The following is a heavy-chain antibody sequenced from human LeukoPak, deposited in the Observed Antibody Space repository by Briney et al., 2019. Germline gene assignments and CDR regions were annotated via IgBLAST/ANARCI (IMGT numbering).Heavy chain of an antibody. CDR2: IYHSGST. CDR3: ARDYVPYCGGDCYLLSS. V-gene: IGHV4-38-2*02. CDR1: GYSISSGYY. D-gene: IGHD2-21*01. J-gene: IGHJ4*02. Sequence: PSETLSLTCTVSGYSISSGYYWGWIRQPPGEGLEWIGSIYHSGSTYYNPSLKSRVTISVDTSKNQFSLKLSPVTAADTAVYYCARDYVPYCGGDCYLLSSWGQGTLVTVSS.